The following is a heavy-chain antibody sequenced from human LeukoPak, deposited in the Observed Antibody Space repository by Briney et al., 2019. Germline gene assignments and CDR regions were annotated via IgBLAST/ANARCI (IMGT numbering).Heavy chain of an antibody. CDR3: VRYGGPSWDAFDL. D-gene: IGHD3-10*01. V-gene: IGHV3-74*01. Sequence: PGGSLRLSCAASGFTLSRYWMHWVRQAPGKGLVWVSRINDDGSSTKYADSVKGRFTISRDNAKNTLYLQMNNLRVEDTAMFYCVRYGGPSWDAFDLWGQGTMVTVSS. J-gene: IGHJ3*01. CDR1: GFTLSRYW. CDR2: INDDGSST.